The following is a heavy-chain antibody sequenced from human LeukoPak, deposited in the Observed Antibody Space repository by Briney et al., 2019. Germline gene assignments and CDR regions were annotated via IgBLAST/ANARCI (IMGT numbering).Heavy chain of an antibody. CDR2: IYPSDSAT. V-gene: IGHV5-51*04. CDR3: ARSVGATPLDY. J-gene: IGHJ4*02. Sequence: GEPLKISCTGSGYSFSSYWSVWVRQIPGKGLEWMGIIYPSDSATTYSPSFQGQVTISAAKPISTAYLRWSSLKASNTAVYYCARSVGATPLDYWGQGTLVTVSS. D-gene: IGHD1-26*01. CDR1: GYSFSSYW.